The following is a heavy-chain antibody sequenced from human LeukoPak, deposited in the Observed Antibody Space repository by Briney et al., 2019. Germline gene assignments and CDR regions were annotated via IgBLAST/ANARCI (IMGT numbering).Heavy chain of an antibody. V-gene: IGHV4-61*02. CDR2: IYTSGST. CDR3: ARHRPYSSGWYRYYYYYYMDV. D-gene: IGHD6-19*01. J-gene: IGHJ6*03. Sequence: SQTLSLTCTVSGGSISSGSYYWSWIRQPAGKGLEWIGRIYTSGSTNYNPSLKSRVTISVDTSKNQFSLKLSSVTAADTAVYYCARHRPYSSGWYRYYYYYYMDVWGKGTTVTISS. CDR1: GGSISSGSYY.